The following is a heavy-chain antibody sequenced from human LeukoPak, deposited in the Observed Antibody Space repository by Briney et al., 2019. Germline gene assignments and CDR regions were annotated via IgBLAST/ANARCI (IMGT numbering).Heavy chain of an antibody. Sequence: PSETLSLTCTVSGGSVSSGNNYWNWIRQPPGKGLEWIGYIYYSGSTYYNPSLKSRVTISVDTSKNQFSLKLSSVTAADTAVYYCARDFGIGELLDYWGQGTLVTVSS. CDR3: ARDFGIGELLDY. D-gene: IGHD3-10*01. CDR2: IYYSGST. J-gene: IGHJ4*02. CDR1: GGSVSSGNNY. V-gene: IGHV4-61*01.